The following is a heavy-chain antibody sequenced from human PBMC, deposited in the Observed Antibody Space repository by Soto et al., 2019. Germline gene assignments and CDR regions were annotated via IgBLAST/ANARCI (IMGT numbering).Heavy chain of an antibody. Sequence: SETLSLTCTVSGGSILDSTYYWAWIRQSPGKGLEWIGTIFYSGGTFYTPSLKSRVTMSVDTSNNQFSLKLSSVTAADTAVYYCARGRWYYGSGSYYNGPPVWFDPWGQGTLVTVSS. V-gene: IGHV4-39*02. CDR3: ARGRWYYGSGSYYNGPPVWFDP. CDR1: GGSILDSTYY. D-gene: IGHD3-10*01. CDR2: IFYSGGT. J-gene: IGHJ5*02.